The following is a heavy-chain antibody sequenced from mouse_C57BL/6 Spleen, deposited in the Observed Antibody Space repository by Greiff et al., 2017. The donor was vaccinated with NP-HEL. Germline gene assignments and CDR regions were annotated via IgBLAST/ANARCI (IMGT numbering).Heavy chain of an antibody. Sequence: VQRVESGAELVKPGASVKISCKASGYAFSSYWMNWVKQRPGKGLEWIGQIYPGDGDTNYNGKFKGKATLTADKSSSTAYMQLSSLTSEDSAVYFCARGYYEGYFDVWGTGTTVTVSS. J-gene: IGHJ1*03. V-gene: IGHV1-80*01. CDR1: GYAFSSYW. CDR2: IYPGDGDT. D-gene: IGHD2-4*01. CDR3: ARGYYEGYFDV.